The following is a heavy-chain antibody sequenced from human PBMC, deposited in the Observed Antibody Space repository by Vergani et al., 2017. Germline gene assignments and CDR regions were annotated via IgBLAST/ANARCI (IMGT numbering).Heavy chain of an antibody. CDR1: GYTFTGYY. CDR3: ARIRHVDWLPYNWFDP. V-gene: IGHV1-2*02. Sequence: QVQLVQSGAEVKKYGASVKVSCKASGYTFTGYYMQWVRQAPGQGLEWMGWINPNSGDTNYAQKFQGRVTMTRDTSISTAYMELSRLRSDDTAVYYCARIRHVDWLPYNWFDPWGQGTLVTVSS. CDR2: INPNSGDT. D-gene: IGHD3-9*01. J-gene: IGHJ5*02.